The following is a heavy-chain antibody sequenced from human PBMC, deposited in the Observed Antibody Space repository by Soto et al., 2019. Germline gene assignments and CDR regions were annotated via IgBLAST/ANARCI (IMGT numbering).Heavy chain of an antibody. J-gene: IGHJ4*02. D-gene: IGHD3-10*01. CDR3: VRGSKDSYPGSRIFDF. CDR2: IDPTGGST. CDR1: GYTFTSFY. Sequence: ASVKVSCKASGYTFTSFYMHWVRQAPGQGPEWMGIIDPTGGSTTYAQKFQGRVMMTSDTSTSTVYMELSSLRAEDSAIYFCVRGSKDSYPGSRIFDFWGRGTLVTVSS. V-gene: IGHV1-46*01.